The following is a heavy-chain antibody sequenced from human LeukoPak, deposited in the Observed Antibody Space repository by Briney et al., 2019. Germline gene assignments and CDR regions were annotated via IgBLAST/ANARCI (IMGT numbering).Heavy chain of an antibody. V-gene: IGHV3-11*04. J-gene: IGHJ6*03. D-gene: IGHD4-11*01. Sequence: PGGSLRLSCAASQSTFSTIYMSWNRQAPGKGLEWVSYISSSGSTVYYADSVKGRFTISRDNAKNSLYLQMSSLRAEDTAVYYWAREGYSDYLGSMDVWGKGTTVTVSS. CDR3: AREGYSDYLGSMDV. CDR2: ISSSGSTV. CDR1: QSTFSTIY.